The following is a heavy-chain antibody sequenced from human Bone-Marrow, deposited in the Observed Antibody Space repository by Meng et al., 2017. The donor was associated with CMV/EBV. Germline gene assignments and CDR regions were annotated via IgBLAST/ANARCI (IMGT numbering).Heavy chain of an antibody. J-gene: IGHJ4*02. CDR2: IIPILDII. CDR1: GGTFSSYT. D-gene: IGHD6-13*01. Sequence: SVKVSCKASGGTFSSYTFSWVRQAPGQGLEWLGRIIPILDIINYAQKFQGRVTITADKSTSTAYMELSSLRSEDTAVYYCARDVEQLLSGGYSSSAFDYWGQGTLVTVSS. V-gene: IGHV1-69*04. CDR3: ARDVEQLLSGGYSSSAFDY.